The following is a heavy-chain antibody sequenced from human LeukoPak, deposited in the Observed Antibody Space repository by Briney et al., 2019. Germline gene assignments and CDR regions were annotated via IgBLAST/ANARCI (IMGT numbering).Heavy chain of an antibody. V-gene: IGHV3-23*01. CDR3: VKENREYYGSGSIPGEPFGS. CDR1: GFTFRNHG. D-gene: IGHD3-10*01. CDR2: ISRSGDTA. Sequence: GGSLRLSCAASGFTFRNHGMHWVRQAPGKGLEWVSGISRSGDTAYYTKSVKGRFSISRDNSKNTVFLQMNTLTAEDTAVYYCVKENREYYGSGSIPGEPFGSWGQGTLVTVSS. J-gene: IGHJ4*02.